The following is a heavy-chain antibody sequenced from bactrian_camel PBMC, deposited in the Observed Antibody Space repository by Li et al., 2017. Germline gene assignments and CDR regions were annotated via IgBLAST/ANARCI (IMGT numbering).Heavy chain of an antibody. Sequence: QVQLVESGGDSAQPGGSLRLSCEAPGYTASAYCLAWFRQVPGKGREGVAGIYSGDPNIRYGDFVKGRFTVSRDNAGNTHTLHLQMAGLKPEDTGMYYCAADLVTDVPSLVESQYYYWGQGTQVTVS. CDR3: AADLVTDVPSLVESQYYY. V-gene: IGHV3S1*01. CDR1: GYTASAYC. CDR2: IYSGDPNI. J-gene: IGHJ4*01. D-gene: IGHD1*01.